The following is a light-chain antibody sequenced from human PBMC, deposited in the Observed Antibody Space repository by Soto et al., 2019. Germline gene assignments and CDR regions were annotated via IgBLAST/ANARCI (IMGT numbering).Light chain of an antibody. Sequence: EIVLTQSPATLSLSPGERATLSCRASQSVSSYLAWYQQKPGQAPRLLIYDASNRATGIPARFSGSVSGTDFTLTMSILEPEDFAVYYCQQRSNLLTFGGGTKVEIK. CDR1: QSVSSY. CDR3: QQRSNLLT. V-gene: IGKV3-11*01. CDR2: DAS. J-gene: IGKJ4*01.